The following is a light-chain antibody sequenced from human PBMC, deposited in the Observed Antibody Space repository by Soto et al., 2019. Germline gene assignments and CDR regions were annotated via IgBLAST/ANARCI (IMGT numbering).Light chain of an antibody. CDR3: AAWDASLSGWV. CDR1: SSNIGSNT. Sequence: QSVLTQPPSASGTPGQRVTISCSGSSSNIGSNTVNWYQQLPGTAPKLLIYSHNQRPSGVPDRFSGSKSGASASRAISGLQSEEEADYYCAAWDASLSGWVFGGGTKLTVL. CDR2: SHN. J-gene: IGLJ3*02. V-gene: IGLV1-44*01.